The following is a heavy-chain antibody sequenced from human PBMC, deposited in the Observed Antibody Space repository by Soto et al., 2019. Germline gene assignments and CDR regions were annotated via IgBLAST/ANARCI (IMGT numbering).Heavy chain of an antibody. Sequence: GGSLRLSCAASGFTFSNYPMSWVRQAPGKGLEWVSGMSGSGASTYYADSVKGRFTISRDNSKNTLYLQMNSLRGEDTAIYYCAKVGSGWYYFDYWGQGTLVTVYS. D-gene: IGHD6-19*01. CDR3: AKVGSGWYYFDY. J-gene: IGHJ4*02. V-gene: IGHV3-23*01. CDR1: GFTFSNYP. CDR2: MSGSGAST.